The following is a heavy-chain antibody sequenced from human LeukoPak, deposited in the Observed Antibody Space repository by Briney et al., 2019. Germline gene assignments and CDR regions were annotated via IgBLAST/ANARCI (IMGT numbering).Heavy chain of an antibody. CDR3: ARKDYAGSENFQH. J-gene: IGHJ1*01. V-gene: IGHV4-38-2*01. Sequence: SETLSLTCAVSGYSISSGYYWGWIRQPPGKGLEWIGSIYHSGSTYYNPSLKSRVTISVDTPKNQFSLTLSSVTAADTAVYYCARKDYAGSENFQHWGQGTLVTVSS. CDR2: IYHSGST. CDR1: GYSISSGYY. D-gene: IGHD4-17*01.